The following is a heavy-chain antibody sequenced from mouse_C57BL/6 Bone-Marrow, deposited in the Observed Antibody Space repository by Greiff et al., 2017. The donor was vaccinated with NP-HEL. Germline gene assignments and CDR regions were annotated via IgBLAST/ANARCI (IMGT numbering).Heavy chain of an antibody. CDR1: GYTFTSYW. J-gene: IGHJ4*01. D-gene: IGHD1-1*01. Sequence: VQLQQSGAELAKPGASVKLSCKASGYTFTSYWMHWVKQRPGQGLEWIGYINPSSGYTKYNQKFKDKATLTADKSSSTAYMQLSSLTYEDSAVYYCAKSPSYYCGSRPYAMDYWGQGTSVTVSS. CDR2: INPSSGYT. CDR3: AKSPSYYCGSRPYAMDY. V-gene: IGHV1-7*01.